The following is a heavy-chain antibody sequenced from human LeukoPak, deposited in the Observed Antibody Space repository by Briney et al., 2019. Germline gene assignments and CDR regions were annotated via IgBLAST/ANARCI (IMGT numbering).Heavy chain of an antibody. V-gene: IGHV4-38-2*02. Sequence: NPSETLSLTCTVSGYSISSGYYWGWIRQPPGKGLEWIGSIYLFGSTYYNPSLKSRVNISVDTSKNQFSLNLSFLTAADTAVYYCAREAPDIMATIVTHWGQGTLVTVSS. J-gene: IGHJ4*02. CDR1: GYSISSGYY. CDR2: IYLFGST. D-gene: IGHD5-12*01. CDR3: AREAPDIMATIVTH.